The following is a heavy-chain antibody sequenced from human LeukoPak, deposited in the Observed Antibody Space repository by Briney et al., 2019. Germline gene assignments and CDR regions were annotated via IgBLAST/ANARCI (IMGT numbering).Heavy chain of an antibody. CDR1: GFTFSSYA. J-gene: IGHJ4*02. D-gene: IGHD5-24*01. Sequence: GGSLRLSCAASGFTFSSYAMHWARLAPGKGLECVAVISGDGGSIYYADSVKGRFTISRDNSKNTLYLQMNSLRPDDTAMFYCARDDENGYNSLDYWGQGTLVTVSS. CDR2: ISGDGGSI. CDR3: ARDDENGYNSLDY. V-gene: IGHV3-30-3*01.